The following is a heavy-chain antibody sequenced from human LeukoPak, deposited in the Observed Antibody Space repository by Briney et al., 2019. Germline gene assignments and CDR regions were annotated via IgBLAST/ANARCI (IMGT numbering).Heavy chain of an antibody. D-gene: IGHD3-3*01. CDR2: ISAYNGNT. CDR3: ARSYDFWSGYGGSWFDP. V-gene: IGHV1-18*01. Sequence: GASVKVSCKASGYTFTSYGISWVRQAPGQGLESMGWISAYNGNTNYAQKLQGRVTMTTDTSTSTAYMELSSLRSDDTAVYYCARSYDFWSGYGGSWFDPWGQGTLFTVSS. J-gene: IGHJ5*02. CDR1: GYTFTSYG.